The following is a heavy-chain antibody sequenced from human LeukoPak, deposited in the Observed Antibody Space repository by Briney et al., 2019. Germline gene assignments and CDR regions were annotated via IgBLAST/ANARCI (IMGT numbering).Heavy chain of an antibody. CDR2: ISTYNGNT. D-gene: IGHD4-11*01. J-gene: IGHJ4*02. Sequence: ASVKVSCKAAGYTFTSYGMSWEGQAPGQGLEWMGWISTYNGNTNYAQRLQGRVTMTTDTSTTTAYMELRSLTSDDTAVYYCARDPTTQTFDYWGQGTLVTVSS. V-gene: IGHV1-18*04. CDR1: GYTFTSYG. CDR3: ARDPTTQTFDY.